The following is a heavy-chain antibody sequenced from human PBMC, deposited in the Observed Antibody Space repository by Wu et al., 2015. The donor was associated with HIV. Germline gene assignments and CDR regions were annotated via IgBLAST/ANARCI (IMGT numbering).Heavy chain of an antibody. Sequence: VSCKASGYTFTSYYMHWVRQAPGQGLEWMGIINPSGGSTSYAQKFQGRVTMTRDTSTSTVYTELSSLRSEDTAVYYCASDSSSSYPFDYWGQGTLVTVSS. CDR1: GYTFTSYY. J-gene: IGHJ4*02. CDR3: ASDSSSSYPFDY. CDR2: INPSGGST. D-gene: IGHD6-13*01. V-gene: IGHV1-46*01.